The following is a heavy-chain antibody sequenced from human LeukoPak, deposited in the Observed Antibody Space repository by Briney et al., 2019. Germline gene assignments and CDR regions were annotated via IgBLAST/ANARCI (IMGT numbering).Heavy chain of an antibody. CDR1: GFTFSNSA. CDR2: LRGTGRA. CDR3: AKVPQVSSGSPSAVPQLWYFDL. D-gene: IGHD1-26*01. J-gene: IGHJ2*01. V-gene: IGHV3-23*01. Sequence: PGGSLRLSCAASGFTFSNSAMSRVRQAPGKGLEWVATLRGTGRAYYADSVKGRFTISRDTSRNTLYLQMNSLSAEDTAVYYCAKVPQVSSGSPSAVPQLWYFDLWGRGTLVTVSS.